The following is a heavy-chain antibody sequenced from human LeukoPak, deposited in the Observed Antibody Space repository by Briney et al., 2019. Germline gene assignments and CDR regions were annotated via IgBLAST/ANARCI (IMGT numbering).Heavy chain of an antibody. J-gene: IGHJ3*02. D-gene: IGHD6-13*01. V-gene: IGHV1-2*02. CDR2: INPNSGGT. Sequence: ASVKVSCKASGYTFTGYYMHWVRQAPGQGLEWMGWINPNSGGTNYAQKFQGRVTMTRDTSISTAYMELSRLRSDDTAVYYCARVSPGIAAAGRRRWAFDIWGQGTMVTVSS. CDR3: ARVSPGIAAAGRRRWAFDI. CDR1: GYTFTGYY.